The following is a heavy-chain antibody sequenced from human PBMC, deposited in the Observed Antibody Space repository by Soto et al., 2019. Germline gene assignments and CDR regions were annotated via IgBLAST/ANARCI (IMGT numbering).Heavy chain of an antibody. CDR3: ARGGATGPY. J-gene: IGHJ4*02. CDR2: ISGTGTTT. Sequence: LRLSCAASGFTFSSYAMTWVRQAPGKGLEWVSTISGTGTTTYYADSVKGRFTISRDNSKNTLYLQMNSLRAEDTAVYYCARGGATGPYWGRGTLVTVSS. D-gene: IGHD1-26*01. V-gene: IGHV3-23*01. CDR1: GFTFSSYA.